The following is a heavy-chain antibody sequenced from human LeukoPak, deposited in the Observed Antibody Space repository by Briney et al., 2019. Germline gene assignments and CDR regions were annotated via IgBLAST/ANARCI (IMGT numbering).Heavy chain of an antibody. V-gene: IGHV4-39*07. CDR1: GGSISSSSYY. D-gene: IGHD3-9*01. J-gene: IGHJ3*02. CDR2: IYYSGST. Sequence: KPSETLSLTCTVSGGSISSSSYYWGWIRQPPGKGLEWIGSIYYSGSTYYNPSLKSRVTISVDTSKNQFSLKLSSVTAADTAVYYCARSPWLGFELTGAFDIWGQGTMVTVSS. CDR3: ARSPWLGFELTGAFDI.